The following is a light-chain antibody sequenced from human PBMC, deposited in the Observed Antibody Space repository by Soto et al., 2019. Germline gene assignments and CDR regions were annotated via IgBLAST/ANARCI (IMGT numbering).Light chain of an antibody. V-gene: IGKV1-39*01. CDR3: QQSNSFPLT. CDR2: AAS. CDR1: QSISSY. J-gene: IGKJ4*02. Sequence: DIQMTQSPSSLSASVGDRVTITCRASQSISSYLNWYQQKPGKAAKLLIYAASSLQSGVPSRFSGSGSGTDLSLTISSLQPEDFATYYWQQSNSFPLTFGGGTKV.